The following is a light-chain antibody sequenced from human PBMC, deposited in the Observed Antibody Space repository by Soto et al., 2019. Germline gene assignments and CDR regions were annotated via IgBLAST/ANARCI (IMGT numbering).Light chain of an antibody. CDR1: NSDIGAGYD. CDR3: QSYDSSLRGV. CDR2: ANN. V-gene: IGLV1-40*01. J-gene: IGLJ1*01. Sequence: QLVLTQPPSVSGAPGQRVTISCTGSNSDIGAGYDVHWYQQLPGTAPKLVIYANNNRPSGVPDRFSASKSGTSASLAITGLQADDEADYYCQSYDSSLRGVFGTGPKVTVL.